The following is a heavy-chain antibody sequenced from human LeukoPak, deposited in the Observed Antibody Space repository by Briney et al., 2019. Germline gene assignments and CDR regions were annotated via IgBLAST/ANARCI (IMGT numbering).Heavy chain of an antibody. V-gene: IGHV1-2*02. CDR3: ARDGIVGATRGDY. CDR2: INPNSGGT. CDR1: GYTFTGYY. Sequence: GASVKVSCKASGYTFTGYYMHWVRQAPGQGLEGMGWINPNSGGTNYAQKFQGRVTMTRDTSISTAYMELSRLRSDDTAVYYCARDGIVGATRGDYWGQGTLVTVSS. D-gene: IGHD1-26*01. J-gene: IGHJ4*02.